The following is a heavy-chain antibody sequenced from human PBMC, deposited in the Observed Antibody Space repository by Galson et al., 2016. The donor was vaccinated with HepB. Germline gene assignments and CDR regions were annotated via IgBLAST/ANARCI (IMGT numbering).Heavy chain of an antibody. V-gene: IGHV3-30*04. CDR1: GFSFNTYS. D-gene: IGHD1-26*01. Sequence: SLRLSCAASGFSFNTYSMHWVRQAPGKGLGWVAAITSAGDKQYYTDSVRGRFTISRDNSNNMLYLQMNSLRPEDMSVYYCARDAMGRGSGSYSAFDYWGQGTLVAVSS. J-gene: IGHJ4*02. CDR3: ARDAMGRGSGSYSAFDY. CDR2: ITSAGDKQ.